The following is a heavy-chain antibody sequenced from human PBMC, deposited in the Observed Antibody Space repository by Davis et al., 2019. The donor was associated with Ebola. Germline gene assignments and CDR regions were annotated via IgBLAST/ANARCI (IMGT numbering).Heavy chain of an antibody. CDR2: IIPIFGTA. D-gene: IGHD3-3*01. CDR3: ARDRGLRFLGSQFDY. V-gene: IGHV1-69*13. J-gene: IGHJ4*02. CDR1: GGTFSSYA. Sequence: SVKVSCKASGGTFSSYAISWVRQAPGQGLEWMGGIIPIFGTANYAQKFQGRVTITADESTSTAYMELNSLRSEDTAVYYCARDRGLRFLGSQFDYWGQGTLVTVSS.